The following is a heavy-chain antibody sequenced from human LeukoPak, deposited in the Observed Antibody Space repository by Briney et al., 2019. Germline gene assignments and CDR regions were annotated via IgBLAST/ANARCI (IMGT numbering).Heavy chain of an antibody. V-gene: IGHV3-21*01. J-gene: IGHJ3*02. CDR1: GFTFSTYS. CDR2: ISSGSIHI. D-gene: IGHD4-17*01. CDR3: ARPKTTVTSQDGLDI. Sequence: GGSLRLSCAASGFTFSTYSMNWVRQAPGKGLEWVSSISSGSIHIYYADSVQGRFTISRDNSKNTLYLQMNSLRAEDTAVYYCARPKTTVTSQDGLDIWGQGTMVTVSS.